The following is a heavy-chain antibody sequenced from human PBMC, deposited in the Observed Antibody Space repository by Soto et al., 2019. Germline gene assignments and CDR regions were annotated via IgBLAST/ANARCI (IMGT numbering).Heavy chain of an antibody. J-gene: IGHJ4*02. V-gene: IGHV3-30*18. Sequence: GGSLRLSCAASGFTFSSYGMHWVRQAPGKGLEWVAVISYDGSNKYYADSVKGRFTISRDNSKNTLYLQMNSLRAEDTAVYYCAKYSSSSRAFDYWGQGTLVTVSS. CDR3: AKYSSSSRAFDY. CDR1: GFTFSSYG. CDR2: ISYDGSNK. D-gene: IGHD6-6*01.